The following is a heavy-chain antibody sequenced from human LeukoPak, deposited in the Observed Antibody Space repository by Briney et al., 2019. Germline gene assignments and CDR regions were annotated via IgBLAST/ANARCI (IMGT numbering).Heavy chain of an antibody. Sequence: GGSLRLSCAASGFTFSSYAMSWVRQAPGKGLEWVSAISGSGGSTYYADSVKGRFTISRDNSKNTLYLQMNSLRAEDTAVYYCAKVSVYYDSSGYYPPRGTYFDYWGQGTLVTVYS. J-gene: IGHJ4*02. D-gene: IGHD3-22*01. CDR3: AKVSVYYDSSGYYPPRGTYFDY. CDR2: ISGSGGST. CDR1: GFTFSSYA. V-gene: IGHV3-23*01.